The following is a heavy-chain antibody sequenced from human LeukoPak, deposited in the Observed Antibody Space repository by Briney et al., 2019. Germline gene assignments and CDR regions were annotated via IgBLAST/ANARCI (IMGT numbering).Heavy chain of an antibody. CDR2: VSNGGGTK. D-gene: IGHD2-15*01. CDR1: GFTFDDYA. CDR3: ARGYCSGGSCNWGQFDS. Sequence: PGRSLRLSCAASGFTFDDYAMHWVRQAPGRGLEWVSVVSNGGGTKYYADFVKGRFTISRNNSMSTLSLQMRSLGVEDTAMYYCARGYCSGGSCNWGQFDSWGQGTLVTVS. J-gene: IGHJ4*02. V-gene: IGHV3-9*01.